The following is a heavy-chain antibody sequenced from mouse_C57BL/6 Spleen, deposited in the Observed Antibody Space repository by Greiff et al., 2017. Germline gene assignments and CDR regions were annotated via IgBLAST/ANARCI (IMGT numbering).Heavy chain of an antibody. J-gene: IGHJ3*01. V-gene: IGHV5-6*02. Sequence: EVKLVESGGDLVKPGGSLKLSCAASGFTFSSYGMSWVRQTPDKRLEWVATISSGGSYTYYPDSVKGRFTISRDNAKNTLYLQMSSLKSEDTAMYYCARHDDYGNVFAYWGQGTLVTVSA. D-gene: IGHD2-1*01. CDR3: ARHDDYGNVFAY. CDR1: GFTFSSYG. CDR2: ISSGGSYT.